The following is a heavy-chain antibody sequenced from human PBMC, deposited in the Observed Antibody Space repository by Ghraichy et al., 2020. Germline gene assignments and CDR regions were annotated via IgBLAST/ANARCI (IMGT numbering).Heavy chain of an antibody. CDR2: ISSSSSTI. Sequence: GGSLRLSCAASGFTFSSYSMNWVRQAPGKGLEWVSYISSSSSTIYYADSVKGRFTISRDNAKNSLYLQMNSLRDEDTAVYYCARDSLGYCSSTSPCYYYGMDVWGQGTTVTVSS. CDR1: GFTFSSYS. CDR3: ARDSLGYCSSTSPCYYYGMDV. D-gene: IGHD2-2*01. J-gene: IGHJ6*02. V-gene: IGHV3-48*02.